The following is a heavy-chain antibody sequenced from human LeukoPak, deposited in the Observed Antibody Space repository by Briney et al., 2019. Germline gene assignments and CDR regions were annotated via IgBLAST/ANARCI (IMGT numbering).Heavy chain of an antibody. J-gene: IGHJ4*02. D-gene: IGHD6-19*01. V-gene: IGHV3-30*18. CDR3: AKGSVKGGKWLPGYFDY. CDR1: GFTFSSYG. Sequence: GRSLRLSCAASGFTFSSYGMHWVRQAPGKGLEWVAVISYDGSNKYYADSVKGQFTISRDNSKNTLYLQMNSLRTEDTAVYYCAKGSVKGGKWLPGYFDYWGQGTLVTVSS. CDR2: ISYDGSNK.